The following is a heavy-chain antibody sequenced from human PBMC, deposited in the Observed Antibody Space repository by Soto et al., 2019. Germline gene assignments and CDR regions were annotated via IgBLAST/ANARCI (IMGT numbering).Heavy chain of an antibody. D-gene: IGHD3-10*01. CDR2: IIPIFGTA. V-gene: IGHV1-69*06. CDR1: VCTFSSYA. J-gene: IGHJ5*02. CDR3: ARRSPFGFDL. Sequence: FSVNVSRKASVCTFSSYASSWVRQAPGQGLEWMGGIIPIFGTANYAQKFQGRVTITADKSTSTAYMELSSLRSEDTAEYYCARRSPFGFDLWGQGTLVTVSS.